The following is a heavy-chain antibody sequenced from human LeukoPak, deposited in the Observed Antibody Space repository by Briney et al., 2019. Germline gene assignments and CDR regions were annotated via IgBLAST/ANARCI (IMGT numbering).Heavy chain of an antibody. CDR2: ISYDGSNK. CDR3: AKEQARDLVATSPLDY. Sequence: PGGSLRLSCAASGFTFSSYGMHWVRQAPGKGLEWVAVISYDGSNKYYADSVKGRFTISRDNSKNTLYLQMNSLRAEDTAVYYCAKEQARDLVATSPLDYWGQGTLVTVAS. V-gene: IGHV3-30*18. J-gene: IGHJ4*02. D-gene: IGHD5-12*01. CDR1: GFTFSSYG.